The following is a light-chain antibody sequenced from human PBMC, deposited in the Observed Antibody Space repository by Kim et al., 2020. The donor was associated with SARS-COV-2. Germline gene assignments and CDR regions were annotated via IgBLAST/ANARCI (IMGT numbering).Light chain of an antibody. Sequence: LRHTVRHTCQGESLRRYYASCDQQKTGQAPVLVIYGKNDRTAGFPDRFSGASSGNAASLTITGAQAGDEADYCCNSRDSSGNHLVFGGGTQLTVL. CDR2: GKN. CDR3: NSRDSSGNHLV. J-gene: IGLJ3*02. V-gene: IGLV3-19*01. CDR1: SLRRYY.